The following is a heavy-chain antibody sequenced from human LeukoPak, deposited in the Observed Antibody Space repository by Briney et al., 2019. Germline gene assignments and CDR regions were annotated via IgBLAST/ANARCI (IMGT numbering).Heavy chain of an antibody. J-gene: IGHJ4*02. Sequence: PGRSLRLSCAASGFTFSDSGMHWVRQAPGKGLEWVAVIWYDGSNKYYADSVKGRFTISRDNAKNSLYLQMNSLGAEDTAVYYCARDHSPYGVFDYWGQGTLVTVSS. CDR1: GFTFSDSG. V-gene: IGHV3-33*01. D-gene: IGHD4-17*01. CDR2: IWYDGSNK. CDR3: ARDHSPYGVFDY.